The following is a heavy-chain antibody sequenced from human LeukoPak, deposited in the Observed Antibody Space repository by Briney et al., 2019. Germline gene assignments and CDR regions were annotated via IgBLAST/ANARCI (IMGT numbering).Heavy chain of an antibody. Sequence: GASVKVSCKASGYTFTSYYMHWERQAPGQGLEWMGIINPSGGSTSYAQKFQGRVTMTRDTSTSTVYMELSSLRSEDTAVYYCARDPTEVAAAGTYYYYGMDVWGQGTTVTVSS. CDR1: GYTFTSYY. CDR2: INPSGGST. D-gene: IGHD6-13*01. J-gene: IGHJ6*02. CDR3: ARDPTEVAAAGTYYYYGMDV. V-gene: IGHV1-46*01.